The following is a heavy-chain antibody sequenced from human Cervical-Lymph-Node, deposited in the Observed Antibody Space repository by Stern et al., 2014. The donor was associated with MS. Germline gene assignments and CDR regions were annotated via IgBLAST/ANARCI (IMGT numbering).Heavy chain of an antibody. V-gene: IGHV4-4*08. J-gene: IGHJ4*02. CDR2: ISSSGGT. CDR1: GGSTSSYY. D-gene: IGHD6-6*01. Sequence: VQLVQSGPGLVKPSETLSLTCTVSGGSTSSYYWSWIRQPPGKGLEWIGYISSSGGTKYNPSLKSRVTISLDTSKNHSSLTLTFVPAADTAVYYCARGYTTSSGRPDYWGQGTLVTVSS. CDR3: ARGYTTSSGRPDY.